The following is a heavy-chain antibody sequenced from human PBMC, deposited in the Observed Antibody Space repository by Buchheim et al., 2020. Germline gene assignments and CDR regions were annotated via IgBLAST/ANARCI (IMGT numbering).Heavy chain of an antibody. Sequence: QLVESGGGPAQPGESLSLSCGASGFTFSQEWMSWVRQPPGKGPGGGANLKEIGSRKYYGDAVKGGFIISRDTPKIYFYLELNSVRDEDTAIYYCAVGPWWGQGTL. J-gene: IGHJ4*02. CDR2: LKEIGSRK. V-gene: IGHV3-7*03. CDR3: AVGPW. CDR1: GFTFSQEW.